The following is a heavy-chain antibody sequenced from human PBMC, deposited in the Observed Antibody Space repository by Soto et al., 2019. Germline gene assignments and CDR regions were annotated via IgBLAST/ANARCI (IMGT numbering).Heavy chain of an antibody. Sequence: EVKLAESGGDLVQPGGSLRLSCAASGFTISTYHLNWVRQAPGKGLEWVSYISIDLRALYYADSVRGRFTISRDNAKNSLYLQMTSLRDEDTGVYYCTRDGRRGYDMDVWGQGTTVTVSS. V-gene: IGHV3-48*02. CDR3: TRDGRRGYDMDV. CDR1: GFTISTYH. J-gene: IGHJ6*02. D-gene: IGHD1-26*01. CDR2: ISIDLRAL.